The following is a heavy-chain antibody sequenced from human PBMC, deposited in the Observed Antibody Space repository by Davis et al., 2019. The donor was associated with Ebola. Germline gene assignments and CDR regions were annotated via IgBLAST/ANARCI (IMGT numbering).Heavy chain of an antibody. D-gene: IGHD3-10*01. CDR2: VKSNSDT. CDR1: GFTFNNYA. V-gene: IGHV3-23*01. Sequence: GGSLRLSCATFGFTFNNYAMTWVRQAPGKGLEWVSVVKSNSDTYYAGSVKGRFTISRDNSKNMLFLQMNSLRAEDTAVYYCAKDSRGYNKPFDYWGQGTLVTVSS. J-gene: IGHJ4*02. CDR3: AKDSRGYNKPFDY.